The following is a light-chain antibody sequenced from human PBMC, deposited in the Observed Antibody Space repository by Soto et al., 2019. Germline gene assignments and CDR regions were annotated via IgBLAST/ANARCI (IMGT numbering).Light chain of an antibody. CDR2: DVS. J-gene: IGLJ1*01. V-gene: IGLV2-11*01. Sequence: QSALTQPRSVSGSPGQSVTVSCIGTSSDVGDYNSVSWYQQHPGKAPKLMIYDVSKRPSGVPDRFSGSKSGNTASLTISGLQAEDEAEYYCCSYVGSYSYVFGIGTKLTVL. CDR1: SSDVGDYNS. CDR3: CSYVGSYSYV.